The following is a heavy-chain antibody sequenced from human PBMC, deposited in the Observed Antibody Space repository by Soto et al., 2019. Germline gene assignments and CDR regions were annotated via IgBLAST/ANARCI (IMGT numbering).Heavy chain of an antibody. D-gene: IGHD2-8*02. V-gene: IGHV1-18*01. CDR1: GYTFTSYG. J-gene: IGHJ4*02. CDR3: ARGRYWDY. Sequence: QVNLVQSGAEVKKPGASVKVSCKGSGYTFTSYGITWVRQAPGQGLEWMGWISAHNGNTDYAQKLQGRVTVFRDSSTRTAYMELRRLRSDDTAVYYCARGRYWDYWGQGALVTVSS. CDR2: ISAHNGNT.